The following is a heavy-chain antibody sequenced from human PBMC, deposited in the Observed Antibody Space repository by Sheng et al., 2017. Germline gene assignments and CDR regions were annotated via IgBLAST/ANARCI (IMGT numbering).Heavy chain of an antibody. J-gene: IGHJ6*02. CDR2: TSYDGSNK. CDR1: GFTFSNYG. Sequence: QVQLVESGGGVVQPGMSLRLSCAASGFTFSNYGMLWVRQAPGKGLEWVAVTSYDGSNKYYADSVKGRFTISRDNSKNTLYLQMNSLRADDTAIYYCAKVGRGTTWGGMDVWDQGTTVTVSS. CDR3: AKVGRGTTWGGMDV. D-gene: IGHD3-10*01. V-gene: IGHV3-30*18.